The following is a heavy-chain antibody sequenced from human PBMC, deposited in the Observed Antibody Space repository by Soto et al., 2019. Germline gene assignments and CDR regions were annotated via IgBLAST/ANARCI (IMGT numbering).Heavy chain of an antibody. Sequence: QVQLQESGPGLVKPSQTLSLTCTVSGGSISSGDDFWTWIRQPQGKGLEWIGYIYYSGSTYYNPSLKSRLTMSVDTSKNQFSLKLSSVTAADTAVYYCARDRAKWKDYYYYGMDVWGQGTTVTVSS. J-gene: IGHJ6*02. V-gene: IGHV4-30-4*01. CDR3: ARDRAKWKDYYYYGMDV. D-gene: IGHD1-20*01. CDR2: IYYSGST. CDR1: GGSISSGDDF.